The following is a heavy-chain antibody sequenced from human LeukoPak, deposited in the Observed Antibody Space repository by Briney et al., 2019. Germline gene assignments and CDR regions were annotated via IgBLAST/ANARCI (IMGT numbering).Heavy chain of an antibody. CDR1: GGSISSYH. Sequence: SETLSLTCSVSGGSISSYHWSWIRQPPGKGLEWIGYIYYSGSTNYNPSLKSRVTTSVDTSKNQFSLKLSSVTAADTAVYYCARESAYYDSSGLDYWGQGTLVTVSS. D-gene: IGHD3-22*01. CDR3: ARESAYYDSSGLDY. CDR2: IYYSGST. V-gene: IGHV4-59*01. J-gene: IGHJ4*02.